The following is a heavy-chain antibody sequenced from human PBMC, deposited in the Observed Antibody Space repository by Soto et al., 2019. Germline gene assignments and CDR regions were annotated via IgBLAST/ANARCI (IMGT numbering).Heavy chain of an antibody. CDR3: AGDGEGFDY. CDR2: ISGYNGNT. CDR1: GYIFSNYD. Sequence: QVQLVQSGAEVKKPGASVKVSCKTSGYIFSNYDINWVRQAPGQGLEWMGWISGYNGNTKYAQKLQDRVTMTTDTSTTTAYMELKSLTSDDTAVYYCAGDGEGFDYWGQGTLVTVSS. J-gene: IGHJ4*02. V-gene: IGHV1-18*01. D-gene: IGHD3-10*01.